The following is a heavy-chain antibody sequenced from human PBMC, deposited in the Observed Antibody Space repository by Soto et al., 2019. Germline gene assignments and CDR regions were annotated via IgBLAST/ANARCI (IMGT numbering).Heavy chain of an antibody. V-gene: IGHV4-31*03. CDR3: ARGLSVTLFDN. J-gene: IGHJ4*02. CDR2: IYYSGST. D-gene: IGHD4-17*01. CDR1: GGSISTGGYY. Sequence: PSETLPLTCTVSGGSISTGGYYWTWIRQHPGKGLEWIGYIYYSGSTYYNPSLKSRVTISVDTSKNQFSLKLSSVTAADTAVYYCARGLSVTLFDNWGQGTLVTVSS.